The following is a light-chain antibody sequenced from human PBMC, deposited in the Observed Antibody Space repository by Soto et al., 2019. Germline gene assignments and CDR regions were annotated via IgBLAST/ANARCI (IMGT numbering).Light chain of an antibody. CDR3: AAWDASLNGVV. CDR2: SNN. J-gene: IGLJ2*01. CDR1: SSNIGSNT. Sequence: QSVLTQPPSASGTPGQRVTISCSGSSSNIGSNTVNWYQQLPGTAPKLLIYSNNQRPSGVPDRFYGSKSGTSASLAISGIQCEDEADYYCAAWDASLNGVVFGGGTQLTVL. V-gene: IGLV1-44*01.